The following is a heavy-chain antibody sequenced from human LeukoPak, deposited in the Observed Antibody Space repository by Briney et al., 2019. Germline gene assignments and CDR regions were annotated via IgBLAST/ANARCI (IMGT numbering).Heavy chain of an antibody. J-gene: IGHJ3*02. D-gene: IGHD6-19*01. CDR2: ISGSGGST. CDR3: AKDFFPGGRQWLPLDAFDI. V-gene: IGHV3-23*01. Sequence: HPGGSLRLSCAASGFTFSSYAMSRVRQAPGKGLEWVSAISGSGGSTYYADSVKGRFTISRDNSKNTLYLQMNSLRAEDTAVYYCAKDFFPGGRQWLPLDAFDIWGQGTMVTVSS. CDR1: GFTFSSYA.